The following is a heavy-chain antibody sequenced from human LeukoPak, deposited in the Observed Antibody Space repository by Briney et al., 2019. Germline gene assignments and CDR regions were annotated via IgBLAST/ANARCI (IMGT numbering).Heavy chain of an antibody. CDR3: ARKSSYGFA. V-gene: IGHV3-7*05. CDR1: GFTFSSYW. J-gene: IGHJ4*02. D-gene: IGHD5-18*01. CDR2: IKQDGSDK. Sequence: GGSLRLSCAASGFTFSSYWMSWVRQAPGKGLEWVANIKQDGSDKYYVDSVKGRFTISRDNAENSLSPQMNSLRAEDTAVYYCARKSSYGFAWGQGTLVTVPP.